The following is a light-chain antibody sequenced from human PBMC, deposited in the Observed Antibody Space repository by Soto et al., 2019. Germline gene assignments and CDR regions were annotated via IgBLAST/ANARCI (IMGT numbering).Light chain of an antibody. CDR3: QSYDISLDPYVV. V-gene: IGLV1-40*01. CDR2: GND. CDR1: SSNIGAGYD. J-gene: IGLJ2*01. Sequence: SVLTQPPSVSGAPGQRVTISCTGSSSNIGAGYDLHWYQQLPGTAPKLLIYGNDNRPSGVPDRFSGSKSGTSASLAIAGLQAEDEADYFCQSYDISLDPYVVFGGGTKLTVL.